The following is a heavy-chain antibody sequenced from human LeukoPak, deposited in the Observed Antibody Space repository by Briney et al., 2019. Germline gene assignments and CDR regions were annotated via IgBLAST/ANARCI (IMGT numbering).Heavy chain of an antibody. V-gene: IGHV1-46*01. J-gene: IGHJ3*02. Sequence: ASVKVSCKASGYTLTSYYMHWVRQAPGQGLEWMGIINPTVGDTIYAQKFQGRVTMTRDMSTSTVYMALSSLRSDDTAVYYCARYGFSSSWQGGWHAFDIWGQGTMVTVSS. CDR3: ARYGFSSSWQGGWHAFDI. CDR1: GYTLTSYY. CDR2: INPTVGDT. D-gene: IGHD6-13*01.